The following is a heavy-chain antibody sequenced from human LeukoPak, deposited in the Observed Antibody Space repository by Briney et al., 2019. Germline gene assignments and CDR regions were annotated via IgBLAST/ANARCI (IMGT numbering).Heavy chain of an antibody. CDR1: GYTFTSYD. CDR2: MNPNSGNT. CDR3: ARWDLIAATHGNYYYYGMDV. V-gene: IGHV1-8*01. J-gene: IGHJ6*02. D-gene: IGHD2-15*01. Sequence: ASVKVSCKASGYTFTSYDIHWVRQATGQGLEWMGWMNPNSGNTGYAQKFQGRVTMTRNTSISTAYMELSSLRSEDTAVYYCARWDLIAATHGNYYYYGMDVWAKGPRSPSP.